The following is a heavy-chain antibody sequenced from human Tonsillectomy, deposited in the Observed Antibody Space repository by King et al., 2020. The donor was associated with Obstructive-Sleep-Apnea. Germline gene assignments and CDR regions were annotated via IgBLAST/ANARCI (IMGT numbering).Heavy chain of an antibody. CDR3: STGTKRRARAA. CDR1: GFSFSGAW. CDR2: IKSRSDGGAI. D-gene: IGHD1-26*01. V-gene: IGHV3-15*01. J-gene: IGHJ6*04. Sequence: VQLVESGGGLVKPGGSLRLSCVASGFSFSGAWMSWVRQASGKGLEWIGRIKSRSDGGAIEDAAVVKGRFTISRDDSKDTLYLKMNSLKIDDTAVYFCSTGTKRRARAAGGKGTTATVSP.